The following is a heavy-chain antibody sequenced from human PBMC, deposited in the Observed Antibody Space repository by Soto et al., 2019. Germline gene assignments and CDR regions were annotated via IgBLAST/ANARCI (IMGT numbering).Heavy chain of an antibody. J-gene: IGHJ4*02. CDR3: AHSGGFYDSSGYPPFDY. D-gene: IGHD3-22*01. Sequence: GGSLRLSCAASGFTFSSYGMHWVRQAPGKGLEWVAVISYDGSNKYYADSVKSRLTITKDTSKNQVVLTMTNMDPADTATYYCAHSGGFYDSSGYPPFDYWGQGTLVTVSS. CDR1: GFTFSSYG. V-gene: IGHV3-30*03. CDR2: ISYDGSNK.